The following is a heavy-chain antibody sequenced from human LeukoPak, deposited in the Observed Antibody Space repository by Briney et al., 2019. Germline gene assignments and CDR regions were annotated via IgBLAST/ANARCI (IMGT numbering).Heavy chain of an antibody. CDR1: GGSISSGGYS. D-gene: IGHD3-10*01. Sequence: PSETLSLTCAVSGGSISSGGYSWSWIRQPPGKGLEWIGYIYHSESTYYNPSLKSRVTISVDTSKNQLSLKLSSVTAADTAVYYCARESNYYGSGTGWFDPWGQGTLVTVSS. J-gene: IGHJ5*02. CDR3: ARESNYYGSGTGWFDP. V-gene: IGHV4-30-4*07. CDR2: IYHSEST.